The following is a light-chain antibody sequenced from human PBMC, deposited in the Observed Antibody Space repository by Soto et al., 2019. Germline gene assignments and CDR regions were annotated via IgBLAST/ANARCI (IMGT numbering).Light chain of an antibody. CDR1: SSNIGADFH. V-gene: IGLV1-40*01. CDR3: QSYDMSLSAWV. Sequence: QSVLTQPPSVSGAPGQRVTISCTGNSSNIGADFHVHWYQQVPGTAPKLLIFGNTNRPSGVPDRFSASRSGASASLAITGLQDEDEADYHCQSYDMSLSAWVFGGGTKLTVL. J-gene: IGLJ3*02. CDR2: GNT.